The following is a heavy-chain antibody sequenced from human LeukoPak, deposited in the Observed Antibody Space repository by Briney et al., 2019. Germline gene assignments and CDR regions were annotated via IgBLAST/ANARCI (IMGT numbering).Heavy chain of an antibody. V-gene: IGHV1-8*03. CDR1: GYTFTNYD. Sequence: GASVKVSCRASGYTFTNYDINWVRQATGQGLEWLGWMDPNTGNTGYAQKFQGRVTITRNTSISTAYMELSSLRSEDTVVYYCAAHRHYTSGWFDYWGQGTLVTVSS. D-gene: IGHD6-19*01. CDR2: MDPNTGNT. CDR3: AAHRHYTSGWFDY. J-gene: IGHJ4*02.